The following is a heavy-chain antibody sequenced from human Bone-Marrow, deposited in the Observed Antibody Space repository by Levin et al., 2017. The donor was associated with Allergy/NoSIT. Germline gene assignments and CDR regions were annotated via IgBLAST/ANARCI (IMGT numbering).Heavy chain of an antibody. Sequence: GGSLRLSCAASGFTFDDHAMHWVRQAPGKGLEWVSGINWNGGTISYADSVQGRFTISRDNAKNSLYLQMTSLRAEDTALSYCAKAMCFRQTYSGGYGVDFDCWGQGTLVTVSS. J-gene: IGHJ4*02. CDR2: INWNGGTI. D-gene: IGHD2-21*01. CDR1: GFTFDDHA. V-gene: IGHV3-9*01. CDR3: AKAMCFRQTYSGGYGVDFDC.